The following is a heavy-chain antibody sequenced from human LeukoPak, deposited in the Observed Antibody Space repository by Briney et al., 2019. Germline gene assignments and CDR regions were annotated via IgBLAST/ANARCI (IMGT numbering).Heavy chain of an antibody. V-gene: IGHV3-23*01. CDR3: ARVGRRSGSLPFLYGMDV. CDR1: GFTFSNYA. D-gene: IGHD3-10*01. CDR2: ISGSTGST. J-gene: IGHJ6*02. Sequence: SGGSLRLSCAASGFTFSNYAMNWVRQAPGKGLEWVSLISGSTGSTYYADSVKGRFSISRDDSKNTVYLQMNSLRVEDTAVYYCARVGRRSGSLPFLYGMDVWGQGTTVTFSS.